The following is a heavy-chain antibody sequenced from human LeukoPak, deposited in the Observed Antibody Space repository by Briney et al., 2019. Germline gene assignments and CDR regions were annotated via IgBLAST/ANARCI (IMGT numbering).Heavy chain of an antibody. V-gene: IGHV3-23*01. Sequence: GGSLRLSCAASGFTFTSYPMDWVRQAPGKGLEWVSSISRSGDDTYYADSVRGRFTISRDNSKNTLYLQMNSLRAEDTAIYYCAKDQLFGWGQGTQVTASS. CDR2: ISRSGDDT. J-gene: IGHJ4*02. CDR3: AKDQLFG. CDR1: GFTFTSYP. D-gene: IGHD5-24*01.